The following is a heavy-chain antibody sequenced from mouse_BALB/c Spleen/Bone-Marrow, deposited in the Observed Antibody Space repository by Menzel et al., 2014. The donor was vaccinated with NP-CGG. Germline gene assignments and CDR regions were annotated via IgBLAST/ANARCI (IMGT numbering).Heavy chain of an antibody. V-gene: IGHV1S81*02. Sequence: VQLQQSGAELVKPGASVKLSCKAAGYTSTSNWMHWVKQRPGQGLEWIGETNPSNGRSNYNEKFKSKATLTVDKSSSTAFMQLSSLTSEDSAVYYCARSTGTAPYFYAMDYWGQGTSVTVSS. D-gene: IGHD4-1*02. CDR2: TNPSNGRS. CDR3: ARSTGTAPYFYAMDY. J-gene: IGHJ4*01. CDR1: GYTSTSNW.